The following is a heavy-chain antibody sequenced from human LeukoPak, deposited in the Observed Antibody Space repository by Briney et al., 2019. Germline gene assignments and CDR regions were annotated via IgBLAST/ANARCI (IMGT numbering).Heavy chain of an antibody. Sequence: GGSLRLSCAASGFTVSSNYMSWVRQAPGKGLEWVSVIYSGGSTYYADSVKGRFTISRDNSKNTLYLQMNSLRAEDTAVYYCARGITMVRGVTRDYWGQGTLVTVSS. V-gene: IGHV3-66*01. J-gene: IGHJ4*02. CDR3: ARGITMVRGVTRDY. CDR1: GFTVSSNY. D-gene: IGHD3-10*01. CDR2: IYSGGST.